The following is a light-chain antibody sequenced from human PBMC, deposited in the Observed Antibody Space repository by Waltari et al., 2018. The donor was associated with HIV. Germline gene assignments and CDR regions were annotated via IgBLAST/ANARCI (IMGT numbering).Light chain of an antibody. CDR1: SSNIGSTS. CDR2: RDN. CDR3: ATWDDSLSGVV. Sequence: QSVLTPPPSASGTPVQRVTISSSGSSSNIGSTSVYWYQQLPGTAPKLLIYRDNQRLSGVPDRFSGSKSGTSASLASSGLRSDDEADYYCATWDDSLSGVVFGGGTKVTVL. J-gene: IGLJ2*01. V-gene: IGLV1-47*01.